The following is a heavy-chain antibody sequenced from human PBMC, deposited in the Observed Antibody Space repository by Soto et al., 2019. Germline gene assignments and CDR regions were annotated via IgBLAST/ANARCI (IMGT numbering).Heavy chain of an antibody. D-gene: IGHD2-8*01. Sequence: GGSLRLSCAASGFTFSSYAMHWVRQAPGKGLEWVAVISYDGSNKYYADSVKGRFTISRDNSKNTLYLQMNSLRAEDTAVYYCARDNGLYAFDIWGQGTMVTASS. CDR2: ISYDGSNK. V-gene: IGHV3-30-3*01. CDR3: ARDNGLYAFDI. CDR1: GFTFSSYA. J-gene: IGHJ3*02.